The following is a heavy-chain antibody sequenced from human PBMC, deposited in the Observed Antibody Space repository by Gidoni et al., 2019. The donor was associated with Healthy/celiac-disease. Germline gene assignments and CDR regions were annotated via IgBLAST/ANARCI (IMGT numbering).Heavy chain of an antibody. CDR1: GFTFSSYA. CDR2: ISGSGGST. CDR3: AKDGSIVVPAARNHYGMDV. D-gene: IGHD2-2*01. V-gene: IGHV3-23*01. J-gene: IGHJ6*02. Sequence: EVQLLESGGGLVQPGGSLRLSCAASGFTFSSYAMSWVRQAPGKGLVWGSAISGSGGSTYYADSVKGRFTISRDNSKNTLYLQMNSLRAEDTAVYYCAKDGSIVVPAARNHYGMDVWGQGTTVTVSS.